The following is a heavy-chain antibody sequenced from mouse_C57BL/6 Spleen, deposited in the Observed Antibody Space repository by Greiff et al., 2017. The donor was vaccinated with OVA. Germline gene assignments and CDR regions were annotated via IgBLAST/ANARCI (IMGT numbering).Heavy chain of an antibody. J-gene: IGHJ3*01. Sequence: VQLQQSGAELARPGASVKLSCKASGYTFTSYGISWVKQRTGQGLEWIGEIYPSSGNTYYNEKFKGKATLTADKSSSTAYMELRSLTSEDSAVYFCEKRADSNPACFAYWGQGTLVTVSS. V-gene: IGHV1-81*01. CDR3: EKRADSNPACFAY. D-gene: IGHD2-5*01. CDR1: GYTFTSYG. CDR2: IYPSSGNT.